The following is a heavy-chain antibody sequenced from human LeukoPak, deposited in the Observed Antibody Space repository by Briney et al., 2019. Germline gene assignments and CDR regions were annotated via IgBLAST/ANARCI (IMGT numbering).Heavy chain of an antibody. CDR3: VQGELEDFDY. D-gene: IGHD3-16*01. CDR1: GYTFTSYD. J-gene: IGHJ4*02. V-gene: IGHV1-8*01. Sequence: GASVKVSCKASGYTFTSYDINWVRQATGQGLEWMGWMNPNSGNTGYAQKFQGRVTMTRDTSISTAYMELSRLRSDDTAVYYCVQGELEDFDYWGQGTLVTVSS. CDR2: MNPNSGNT.